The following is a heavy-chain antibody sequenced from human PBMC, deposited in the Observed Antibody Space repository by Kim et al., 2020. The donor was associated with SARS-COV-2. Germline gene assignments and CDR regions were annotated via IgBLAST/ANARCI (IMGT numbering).Heavy chain of an antibody. V-gene: IGHV1-3*01. CDR1: GYTFTSYA. Sequence: ASVKVSCKASGYTFTSYAMHWVRQAPGQRLEWMGWINAGNGNTKYSQKFQGRVTITRDTSASTAYMELSSLRSEDTAVYYCARDQVVVADYYYYMDVWGKGTTVTVSS. D-gene: IGHD2-15*01. CDR3: ARDQVVVADYYYYMDV. J-gene: IGHJ6*03. CDR2: INAGNGNT.